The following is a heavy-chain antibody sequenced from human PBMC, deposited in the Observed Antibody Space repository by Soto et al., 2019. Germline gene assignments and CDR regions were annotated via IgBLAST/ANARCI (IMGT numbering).Heavy chain of an antibody. V-gene: IGHV1-3*01. J-gene: IGHJ6*02. CDR1: GYTFTSYA. Sequence: ASVKVSCKASGYTFTSYAMHWVRQAPRQRLEWMGWINAGNGSTKYSQKSQGRVTITRDTSASTAYMELSSLRSEDTAVYYCARVMLDSSSSQYYYYGMDVWGQGTTVTVSS. D-gene: IGHD6-6*01. CDR2: INAGNGST. CDR3: ARVMLDSSSSQYYYYGMDV.